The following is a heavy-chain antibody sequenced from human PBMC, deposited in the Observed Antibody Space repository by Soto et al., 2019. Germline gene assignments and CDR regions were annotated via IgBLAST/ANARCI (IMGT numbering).Heavy chain of an antibody. V-gene: IGHV1-69*13. D-gene: IGHD3-10*02. CDR3: AINEGRDVSTFDY. CDR2: IIPIFGTA. CDR1: GGIFTRYD. J-gene: IGHJ4*02. Sequence: ASVKVSCKASGGIFTRYDIRWVRQAPGQGLEWMGAIIPIFGTANYAQKFQGRVTITADATTSTAYMELSSLRSEDTAMYYCAINEGRDVSTFDYWGQGTLVTVSS.